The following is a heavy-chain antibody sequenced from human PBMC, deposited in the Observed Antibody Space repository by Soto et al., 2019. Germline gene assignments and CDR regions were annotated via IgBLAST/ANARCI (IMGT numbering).Heavy chain of an antibody. D-gene: IGHD3-3*01. CDR2: IIGSGAKT. V-gene: IGHV3-23*01. J-gene: IGHJ4*02. CDR1: GFTFSNAD. CDR3: AREERYLQWIFLEY. Sequence: GGSLRLSCAASGFTFSNADISWVRQAPGKGLEWVSAIIGSGAKTYYADSVKGRFIISRDNSKNTLYLQMNSLRAEDTAVYYCAREERYLQWIFLEYWGQGTLVTVSS.